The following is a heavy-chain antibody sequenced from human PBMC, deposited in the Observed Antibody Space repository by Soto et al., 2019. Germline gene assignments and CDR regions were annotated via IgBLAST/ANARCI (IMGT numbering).Heavy chain of an antibody. CDR2: IYYSGST. Sequence: SXTLSLTFAVSGHSISSYYWSWIRQPPGKGLEWFGCIYYSGSTNYNPSLKSRVTISVDTSKNQFSLKLSSVTAADTAVYYCASHYGDYYYMDVWGKGTTVTVSS. CDR3: ASHYGDYYYMDV. D-gene: IGHD4-17*01. J-gene: IGHJ6*03. CDR1: GHSISSYY. V-gene: IGHV4-59*08.